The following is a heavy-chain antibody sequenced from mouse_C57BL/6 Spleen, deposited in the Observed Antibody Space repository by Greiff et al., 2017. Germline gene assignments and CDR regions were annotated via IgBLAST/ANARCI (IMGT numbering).Heavy chain of an antibody. J-gene: IGHJ2*01. CDR3: ARKDTGHYFDY. D-gene: IGHD4-1*01. V-gene: IGHV5-17*01. Sequence: EVKLMESGGGLVKPGGSLKLSCAASGFTFSDYGMHWVRQAPEKGLEWVAYISSGSSTIYSADTVKGRFTISRDNATNTLFLQMTSLRSEDAAMYYCARKDTGHYFDYWGQGTTLTVSS. CDR2: ISSGSSTI. CDR1: GFTFSDYG.